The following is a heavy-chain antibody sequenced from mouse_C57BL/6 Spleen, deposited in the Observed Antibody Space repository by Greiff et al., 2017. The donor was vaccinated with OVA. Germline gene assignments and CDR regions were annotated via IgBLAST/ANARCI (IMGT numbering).Heavy chain of an antibody. CDR3: ARYDPHGMDC. CDR1: GYSFTTYW. D-gene: IGHD2-3*01. J-gene: IGHJ4*01. Sequence: QVQLQQPGTELVKPGASVTLSCKASGYSFTTYWMHWVKQRPGQGLEWIGNIYPNIGYINYTEKFKSKATLTVDKSSSTAYMQLISLTSEDSAVYYCARYDPHGMDCWGQGTSVTVSS. CDR2: IYPNIGYI. V-gene: IGHV1-53*01.